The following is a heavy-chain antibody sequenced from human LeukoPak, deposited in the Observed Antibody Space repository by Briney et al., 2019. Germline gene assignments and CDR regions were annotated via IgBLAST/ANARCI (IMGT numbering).Heavy chain of an antibody. CDR2: IYYSAST. CDR3: ATYLEYFQH. Sequence: SQTLSLTCTVSGGSISSGGYYWTWIRQYPGKGLEWIGYIYYSASTYYNPSLKSRVSVSVDTSKNQFSLKLSSVTAADTAVYYCATYLEYFQHWGQGTLVTVSS. D-gene: IGHD2-21*01. J-gene: IGHJ1*01. CDR1: GGSISSGGYY. V-gene: IGHV4-31*03.